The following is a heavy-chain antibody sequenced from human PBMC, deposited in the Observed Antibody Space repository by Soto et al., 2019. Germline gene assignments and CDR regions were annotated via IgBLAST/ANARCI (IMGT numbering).Heavy chain of an antibody. Sequence: GGSLRLSCAASGFTFSSYGMHWVRQAPGKGLEWVAVISYDGSNKYYADSVKGRFTISRDNSKNTLYLQMNSLRAENTAVYYCAKDGRELVDYYYHYGMDVWGKGSTVTVDS. CDR3: AKDGRELVDYYYHYGMDV. CDR1: GFTFSSYG. CDR2: ISYDGSNK. V-gene: IGHV3-30*18. J-gene: IGHJ6*04. D-gene: IGHD1-7*01.